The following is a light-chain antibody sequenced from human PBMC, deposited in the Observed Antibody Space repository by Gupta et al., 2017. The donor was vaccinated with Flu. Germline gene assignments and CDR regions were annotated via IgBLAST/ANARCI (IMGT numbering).Light chain of an antibody. V-gene: IGKV2-28*01. CDR3: MQALQTPWT. Sequence: DIVMPQSPLSLPVTPGEPASISCRSSQSLLHSNGYNYMDWYLQKPGQSPQLLIYLGSNRASGVPDRFSGSGSGTVFTLKISRVEAEDVGVYYCMQALQTPWTFGQGTKVEIK. CDR1: QSLLHSNGYNY. J-gene: IGKJ1*01. CDR2: LGS.